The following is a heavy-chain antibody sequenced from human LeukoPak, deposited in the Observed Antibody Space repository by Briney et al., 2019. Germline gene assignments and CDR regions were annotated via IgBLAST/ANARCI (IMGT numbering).Heavy chain of an antibody. D-gene: IGHD6-13*01. V-gene: IGHV4-39*07. Sequence: SETLSLTCTVSGGSISSYYWSWIRQPPGKGLEWIGSIYYSGSTYYNPSLKSRVTISVDTSKNQFSLKLSSVTAADTAVYYCAAFIAAAVNFDYWGQGTLVTVSS. CDR3: AAFIAAAVNFDY. CDR1: GGSISSYY. CDR2: IYYSGST. J-gene: IGHJ4*02.